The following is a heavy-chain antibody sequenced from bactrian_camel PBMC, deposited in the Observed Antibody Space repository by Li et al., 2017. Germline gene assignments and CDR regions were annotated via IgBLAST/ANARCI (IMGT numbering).Heavy chain of an antibody. CDR2: INSVGSGT. J-gene: IGHJ4*01. CDR1: GFTFSSYW. Sequence: QLVESGGGLVQPGGSLRLSCAASGFTFSSYWMYWVRQAPGKGLEWVSYINSVGSGTYYADPVKDRFTISQDNTKNTVYLQMNSLKPEDTAMYYCAADFTLARVLNGCPVLAKGGFAVWGQGTQVTVS. D-gene: IGHD3*01. CDR3: AADFTLARVLNGCPVLAKGGFAV. V-gene: IGHV3S25*01.